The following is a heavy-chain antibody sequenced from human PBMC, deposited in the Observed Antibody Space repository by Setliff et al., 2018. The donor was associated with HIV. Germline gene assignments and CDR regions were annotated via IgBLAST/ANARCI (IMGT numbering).Heavy chain of an antibody. Sequence: PGGSLRLSCAASGFTFSYWMTWVRQAPGKGLEWVSVISGDSSSAQSADSVRGRFTVFRDNSKKMIYLQMNSLRTNDTAMYYCAKRTTASGGPFDLWGPGTTVTVSS. CDR1: GFTFSYW. J-gene: IGHJ3*01. V-gene: IGHV3-23*03. CDR2: ISGDSSSA. D-gene: IGHD5-12*01. CDR3: AKRTTASGGPFDL.